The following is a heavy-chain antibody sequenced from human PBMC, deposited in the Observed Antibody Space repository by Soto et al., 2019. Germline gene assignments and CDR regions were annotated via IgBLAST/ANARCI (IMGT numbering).Heavy chain of an antibody. CDR2: INPNNGVT. J-gene: IGHJ4*02. CDR3: ARDLGGQIVGY. V-gene: IGHV1-2*04. Sequence: ASVKVSCKTSGYTFTGYYLHWVRQAPGHGLEWLGWINPNNGVTKYSPKFQGWVTLTRDKSISTAYMELSRLKSDDTAVYFCARDLGGQIVGYWGQGTLVTRLL. CDR1: GYTFTGYY. D-gene: IGHD1-26*01.